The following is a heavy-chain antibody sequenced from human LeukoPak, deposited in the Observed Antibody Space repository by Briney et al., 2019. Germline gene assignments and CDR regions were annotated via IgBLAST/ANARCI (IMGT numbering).Heavy chain of an antibody. D-gene: IGHD6-13*01. CDR1: GYTFTSYD. CDR2: MNPNSGNT. V-gene: IGHV1-8*03. CDR3: ARASTFIAAAPLRY. Sequence: ASVKVSCKASGYTFTSYDINWVRQATGQGLEWMGWMNPNSGNTGYAQKFQGRVTITRNTSISTAYMELSSLRSEDTPVYYCARASTFIAAAPLRYWGQGTLVTVSS. J-gene: IGHJ4*02.